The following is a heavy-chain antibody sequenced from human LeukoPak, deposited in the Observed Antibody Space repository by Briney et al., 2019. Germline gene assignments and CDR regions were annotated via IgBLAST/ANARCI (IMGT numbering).Heavy chain of an antibody. Sequence: PSETLSLTCTVSGGSISSGGYYWSWIRQHPGKGLEWIGYIYYSGSTYYNPSLKSRVTISVDTSKSQFSLKLSSVTAADTAVYYCARACSSTSCRGGYYYGMDVWGQGTTVTVSS. V-gene: IGHV4-31*03. D-gene: IGHD2-2*01. CDR1: GGSISSGGYY. CDR3: ARACSSTSCRGGYYYGMDV. J-gene: IGHJ6*02. CDR2: IYYSGST.